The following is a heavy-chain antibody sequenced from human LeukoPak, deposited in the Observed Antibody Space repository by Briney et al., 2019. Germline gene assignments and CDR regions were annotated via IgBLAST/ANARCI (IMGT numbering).Heavy chain of an antibody. Sequence: GGSLRLSCAASGFTFNTYWMSWVRQAPGKGLEWVANIKQDGSEKYYVESVKGRFFTSRDNAKNSQHLQMNSLRVEDTAVYYCAKDSSGWSHIYMDVWGKGTTVTVSS. CDR2: IKQDGSEK. CDR3: AKDSSGWSHIYMDV. V-gene: IGHV3-7*01. CDR1: GFTFNTYW. D-gene: IGHD6-19*01. J-gene: IGHJ6*03.